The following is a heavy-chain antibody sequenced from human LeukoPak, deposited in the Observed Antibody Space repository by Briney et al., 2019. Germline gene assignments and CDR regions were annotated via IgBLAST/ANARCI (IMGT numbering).Heavy chain of an antibody. J-gene: IGHJ4*02. CDR1: GGSISSYY. CDR3: ARARYCSSTSCIFDY. CDR2: IYYSGST. D-gene: IGHD2-2*01. Sequence: SETLSLTCTVSGGSISSYYWSWIRQPPGKGLEWIGYIYYSGSTNYNPSLKSRVTISVDTSKNQFSLKLSSVTAADTAVYYCARARYCSSTSCIFDYWGQGTLVTVSS. V-gene: IGHV4-59*12.